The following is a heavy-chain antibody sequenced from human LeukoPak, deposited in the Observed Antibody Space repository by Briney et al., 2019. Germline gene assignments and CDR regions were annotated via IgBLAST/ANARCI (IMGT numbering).Heavy chain of an antibody. Sequence: PEGSLRLSCAASGFTFSDYYMNWIRQAPGKGLEWVSYISSSGSTIYYADSVKGRFTISRDNAKNSLYLQMNSLRADDMAVYYCARDSGDYYFDYWGQGTLVTVSS. CDR1: GFTFSDYY. D-gene: IGHD4-17*01. J-gene: IGHJ4*02. CDR2: ISSSGSTI. CDR3: ARDSGDYYFDY. V-gene: IGHV3-11*01.